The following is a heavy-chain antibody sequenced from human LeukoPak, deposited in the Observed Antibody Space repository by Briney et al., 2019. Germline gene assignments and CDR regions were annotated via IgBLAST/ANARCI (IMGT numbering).Heavy chain of an antibody. CDR1: GYTFTSYY. V-gene: IGHV1-2*02. Sequence: ASVKVSCKASGYTFTSYYMHWVRQAPGQGLEWMGWINPNSGGTNYAQKFQGRVTMTRDTSISTAYMELSRLRSDDTAVYYCARDLRRYSGSKRGDLGYWGQGTLVTVSS. D-gene: IGHD1-26*01. CDR2: INPNSGGT. CDR3: ARDLRRYSGSKRGDLGY. J-gene: IGHJ4*02.